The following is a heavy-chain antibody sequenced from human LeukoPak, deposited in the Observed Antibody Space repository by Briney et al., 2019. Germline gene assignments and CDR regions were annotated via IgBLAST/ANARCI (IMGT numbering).Heavy chain of an antibody. CDR2: IIPILGIA. CDR1: GGTFSSYA. D-gene: IGHD3-22*01. V-gene: IGHV1-69*04. J-gene: IGHJ4*02. CDR3: ARDSPYYYDSSGYYGGSDY. Sequence: ASVKVSCKASGGTFSSYAISWVRQAPGQGLEWMGRIIPILGIANYAQKFQGRVTITADKSTSTAYMELSSLRSEDTAVYYCARDSPYYYDSSGYYGGSDYWGQGTLVTVSS.